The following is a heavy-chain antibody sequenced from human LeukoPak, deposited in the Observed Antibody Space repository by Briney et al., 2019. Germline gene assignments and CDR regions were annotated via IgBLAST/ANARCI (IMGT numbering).Heavy chain of an antibody. J-gene: IGHJ4*02. CDR3: AGQTHIVVVTAIPFDY. CDR1: GGSIGSYY. V-gene: IGHV4-59*12. Sequence: SETLSLTCTVSGGSIGSYYWSWIRQPPGKGLEWIGYIYDSGSTNYNPSLKSRVTISVDTSKNQFSLKLSSVTAADTAVYYCAGQTHIVVVTAIPFDYLGQGTLVTVSS. CDR2: IYDSGST. D-gene: IGHD2-21*02.